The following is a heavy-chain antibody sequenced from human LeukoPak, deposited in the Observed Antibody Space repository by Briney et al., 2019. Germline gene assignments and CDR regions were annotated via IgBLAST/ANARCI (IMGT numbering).Heavy chain of an antibody. J-gene: IGHJ4*02. CDR2: IIPIFGTA. V-gene: IGHV1-69*01. Sequence: SVKVSCKASGGTFSSYAISWVRQAPGQGLEWMGGIIPIFGTANYAQKFQGRVTITAGESTSTAYMELSSLRSEDTAVYYCARGAAEMTTVTNFDYWGQGTLVTVSS. CDR3: ARGAAEMTTVTNFDY. D-gene: IGHD4-17*01. CDR1: GGTFSSYA.